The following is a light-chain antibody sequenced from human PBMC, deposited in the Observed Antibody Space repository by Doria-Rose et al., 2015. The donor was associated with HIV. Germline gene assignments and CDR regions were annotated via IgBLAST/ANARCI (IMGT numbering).Light chain of an antibody. V-gene: IGKV4-1*01. CDR2: WAS. CDR1: QSVLTRSNHKNY. J-gene: IGKJ1*01. Sequence: TQSPDSLAVSLCERATINCNSSQSVLTRSNHKNYLAWYQQKAGQPPNLLIYWASTRESGVPDRFSGSGSGTDFTLTISSLQAEDVAVYYCQQYFTTPRTFGQGTKVEI. CDR3: QQYFTTPRT.